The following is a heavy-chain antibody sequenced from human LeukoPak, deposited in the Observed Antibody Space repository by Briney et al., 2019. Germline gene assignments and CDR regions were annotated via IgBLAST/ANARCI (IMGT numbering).Heavy chain of an antibody. J-gene: IGHJ4*02. Sequence: PSETLSLTCTVSGGSISSYYWSWIRQTPGRGLEWIGYIYYSGSTNYNPSLKSRVTISVDTSKNQFSLKLTSVTAADTAVYYCARAGGYLLYFDYWGQGTPVTVSS. D-gene: IGHD5-12*01. CDR2: IYYSGST. V-gene: IGHV4-59*01. CDR3: ARAGGYLLYFDY. CDR1: GGSISSYY.